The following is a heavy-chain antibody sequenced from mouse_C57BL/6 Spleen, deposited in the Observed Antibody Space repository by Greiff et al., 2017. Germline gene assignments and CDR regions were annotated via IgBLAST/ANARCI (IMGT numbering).Heavy chain of an antibody. D-gene: IGHD2-3*01. CDR3: TREVGIYDGYPWYFDV. CDR2: IDPETGGT. V-gene: IGHV1-15*01. CDR1: GYTFTDYE. Sequence: QVQLQQSGAELVRPGASVTLSCKASGYTFTDYEMHWVKQTPVHGLEWIGAIDPETGGTAYNQKFKGKAILTADKSSSTAYMELRSLTSEDSAVYYCTREVGIYDGYPWYFDVWGTGTTVTVSS. J-gene: IGHJ1*03.